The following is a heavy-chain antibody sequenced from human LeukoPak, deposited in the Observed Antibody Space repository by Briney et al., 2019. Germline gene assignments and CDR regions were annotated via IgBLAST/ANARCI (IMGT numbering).Heavy chain of an antibody. V-gene: IGHV3-53*01. D-gene: IGHD6-19*01. Sequence: GGSLRLSCAASGFTVSSNYMSWVRQAPGKGLEWVSVISSADTTYYADSVKGRFTISRDNSKNTVYLQMSSLRAEDTAMYYCARDPVQWPRKGAFDIWGQGTMVTVSS. CDR2: ISSADTT. J-gene: IGHJ3*02. CDR3: ARDPVQWPRKGAFDI. CDR1: GFTVSSNY.